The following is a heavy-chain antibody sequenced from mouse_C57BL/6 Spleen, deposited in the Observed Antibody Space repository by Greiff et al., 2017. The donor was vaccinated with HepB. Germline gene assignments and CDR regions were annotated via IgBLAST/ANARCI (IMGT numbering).Heavy chain of an antibody. CDR1: GYTFTSYW. D-gene: IGHD1-1*01. Sequence: EVKLVESGTVLARPGASVKMSCKTSGYTFTSYWMHWVKQRPGQGLEWIGAIYPGNSDTSYNQKFKGKAKLTAVTSASTAYMELSSLTNEDSAVYYCLGRSSYWYFDVWGTGTTVTVSS. CDR3: LGRSSYWYFDV. J-gene: IGHJ1*03. V-gene: IGHV1-5*01. CDR2: IYPGNSDT.